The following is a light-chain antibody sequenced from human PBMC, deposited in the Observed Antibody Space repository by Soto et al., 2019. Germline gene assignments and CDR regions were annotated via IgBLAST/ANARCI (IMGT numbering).Light chain of an antibody. J-gene: IGKJ1*01. Sequence: DIQMTQSPSTLSASVGDRVTITCRASQSFSGWLAWYQQKPGKAPKLLIYKASTLDSGVPSRFSGSGSGAEFTLTISSLQPDDFATYFCQHYTSWKFGQGTKVEIK. CDR3: QHYTSWK. V-gene: IGKV1-5*03. CDR1: QSFSGW. CDR2: KAS.